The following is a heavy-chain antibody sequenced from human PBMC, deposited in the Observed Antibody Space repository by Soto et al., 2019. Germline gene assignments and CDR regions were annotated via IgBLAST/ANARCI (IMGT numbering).Heavy chain of an antibody. V-gene: IGHV3-11*06. CDR2: ISGSSDNT. CDR3: ATITMMT. CDR1: GFTFSDYY. Sequence: QVQLVESGGGLVKPGGSLRLSCAASGFTFSDYYMSWIRQAPGKGLEWLSYISGSSDNTNYADSVKGRFTIPRDNAKKSLYLEMNSLRAEDTAVYYCATITMMTWGQGTLVTVSS. J-gene: IGHJ5*02. D-gene: IGHD3-22*01.